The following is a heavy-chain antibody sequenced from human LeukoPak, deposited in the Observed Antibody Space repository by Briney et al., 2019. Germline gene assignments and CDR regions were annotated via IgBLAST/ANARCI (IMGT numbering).Heavy chain of an antibody. CDR3: ARVRGYYDSSGYDY. CDR2: IYYSGST. J-gene: IGHJ4*02. CDR1: GGSISSYY. D-gene: IGHD3-22*01. V-gene: IGHV4-59*01. Sequence: SETLSLTCTVAGGSISSYYWSWIRQPPGKGLEWIGYIYYSGSTNYNPALKSRVTISEDTSKNQISLKLSSVTAADTAVYYCARVRGYYDSSGYDYWGQGTLVTVSS.